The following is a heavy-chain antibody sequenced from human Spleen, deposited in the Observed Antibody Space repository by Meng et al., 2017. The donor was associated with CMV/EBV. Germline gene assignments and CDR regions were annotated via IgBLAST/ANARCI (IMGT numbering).Heavy chain of an antibody. J-gene: IGHJ6*02. Sequence: SETLSLTFTASDGSLSSSSYSWGWIRQPPGKGREWIGSIYYSGSTHYGPCLKSPVTISVDTSKNQFSLKVSSVTAADTAVYYCEREAAGYYYYYGMDVWGQGTTVTVSS. V-gene: IGHV4-39*07. CDR2: IYYSGST. D-gene: IGHD6-13*01. CDR3: EREAAGYYYYYGMDV. CDR1: DGSLSSSSYS.